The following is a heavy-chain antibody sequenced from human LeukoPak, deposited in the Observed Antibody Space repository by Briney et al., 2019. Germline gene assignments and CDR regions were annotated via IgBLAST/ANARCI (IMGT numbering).Heavy chain of an antibody. D-gene: IGHD3-10*01. V-gene: IGHV1-18*01. CDR3: ARGVMYYYGSGSSNWFDP. J-gene: IGHJ5*02. CDR2: ISAYNGNT. CDR1: GYTFTSYG. Sequence: ASVKVSCKASGYTFTSYGISWVRQAPGQGLEWMGWISAYNGNTNYAQKLQGRVTMTTDTSTSTAHMELRSLRSDDTAVYYCARGVMYYYGSGSSNWFDPWGQGTLVTVSS.